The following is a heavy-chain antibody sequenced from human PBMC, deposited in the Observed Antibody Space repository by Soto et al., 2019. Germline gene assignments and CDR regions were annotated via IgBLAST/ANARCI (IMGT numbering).Heavy chain of an antibody. CDR3: ARSPQPTRGIHWYFDL. Sequence: SLRLSCAASGFTFNTYGMHWVRQAPGKGLEWVAAISYDGINKYYVDSVKGRFTISRDNSKNTLYVQMSSLRAEDTALYYCARSPQPTRGIHWYFDLWGRGILVTVSS. CDR1: GFTFNTYG. J-gene: IGHJ2*01. D-gene: IGHD1-26*01. V-gene: IGHV3-30*03. CDR2: ISYDGINK.